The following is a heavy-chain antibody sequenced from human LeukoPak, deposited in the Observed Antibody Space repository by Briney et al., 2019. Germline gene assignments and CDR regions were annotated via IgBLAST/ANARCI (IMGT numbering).Heavy chain of an antibody. CDR2: INRDGRST. J-gene: IGHJ4*02. CDR3: ARELPDTPRVFDY. CDR1: GFTFSSSD. V-gene: IGHV3-74*01. D-gene: IGHD2-2*01. Sequence: PGGSLRRSCAASGFTFSSSDMHWVRQAPGKGLVWVSHINRDGRSTSYADSVKGRFTISRDNAKNTLYLQMNSLRAEDTAVYYCARELPDTPRVFDYWGQGTLVTVSS.